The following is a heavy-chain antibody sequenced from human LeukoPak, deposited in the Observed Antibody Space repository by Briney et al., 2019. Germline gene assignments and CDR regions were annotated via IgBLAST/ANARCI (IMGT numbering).Heavy chain of an antibody. CDR1: GFTSSDYY. CDR3: ARESSSFIDP. CDR2: ISGSGSTI. Sequence: PGGSLRLSCAVSGFTSSDYYMSWIRQAPGKGLGWGSYISGSGSTIYYADSVKGRFTISRDNAKNSLFLQMNSLITEDTAVYYCARESSSFIDPWGQGTLVTVSS. J-gene: IGHJ5*02. D-gene: IGHD6-13*01. V-gene: IGHV3-11*01.